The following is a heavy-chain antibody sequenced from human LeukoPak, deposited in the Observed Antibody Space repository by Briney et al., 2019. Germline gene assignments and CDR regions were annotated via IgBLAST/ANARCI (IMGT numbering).Heavy chain of an antibody. CDR2: INPNSGGT. CDR3: ARGTSGIAGNYYYMDV. D-gene: IGHD1-26*01. V-gene: IGHV1-2*02. Sequence: ASVKVSCKASGYTFTGYYMHWVRQAPGQGLEWMGWINPNSGGTNYAQKFQGRVIMTRDTSISTAYMELSSLRSEDTAVYYCARGTSGIAGNYYYMDVWGKGTTVTVSS. J-gene: IGHJ6*03. CDR1: GYTFTGYY.